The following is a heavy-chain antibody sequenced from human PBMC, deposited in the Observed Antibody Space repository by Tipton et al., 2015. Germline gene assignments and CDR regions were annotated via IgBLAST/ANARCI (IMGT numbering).Heavy chain of an antibody. D-gene: IGHD4/OR15-4a*01. V-gene: IGHV4-34*01. CDR1: GGSFSGYY. CDR2: INHSGST. CDR3: ASYDYSTLYWYFDL. Sequence: TLSLTCAVYGGSFSGYYWTWIRQPPGKGLEWIGEINHSGSTNYNPSLKSRVTISVDTSKKQFSLKLSSVTAADTAVYYCASYDYSTLYWYFDLWGRGTLVTVSS. J-gene: IGHJ2*01.